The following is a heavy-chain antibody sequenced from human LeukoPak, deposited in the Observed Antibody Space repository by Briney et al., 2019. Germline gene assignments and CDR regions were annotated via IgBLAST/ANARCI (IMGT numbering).Heavy chain of an antibody. CDR1: GYTFTSYY. D-gene: IGHD2-15*01. J-gene: IGHJ6*02. V-gene: IGHV1-46*01. CDR3: ARDRDYCSGGSCYSGGYYYYYGMDV. CDR2: INPSGGST. Sequence: ASVKVSCKASGYTFTSYYMHWVRQAPGQGLEWMGIINPSGGSTSYAQKFQGRVTMTRDTSTSTVYMELSSLRSEDTAVYYCARDRDYCSGGSCYSGGYYYYYGMDVWGQGTTVTVSS.